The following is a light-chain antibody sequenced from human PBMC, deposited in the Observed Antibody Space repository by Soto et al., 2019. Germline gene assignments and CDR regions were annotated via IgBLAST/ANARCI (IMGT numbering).Light chain of an antibody. J-gene: IGLJ1*01. CDR1: SSDVGSYNL. CDR3: CSYAGSPFYV. Sequence: QSVLTQPASVSGSPGQSITLSCTGTSSDVGSYNLVSWYQQHPGKAPKLMIYEGSKRPSGVSNRFSGSKSGNTASLTISGLQAEDEADYYCCSYAGSPFYVFGIGTKVTVL. CDR2: EGS. V-gene: IGLV2-23*01.